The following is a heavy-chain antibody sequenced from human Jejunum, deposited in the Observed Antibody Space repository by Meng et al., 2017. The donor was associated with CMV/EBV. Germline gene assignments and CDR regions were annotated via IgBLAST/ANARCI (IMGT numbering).Heavy chain of an antibody. D-gene: IGHD2-21*01. Sequence: VLTLDDYAMHCVRQAPGKGLEWISSISGNSNYLYYADSLKGRFTISRDNAKNSLYLQMDSLRAEDTAVYYCAKDLYYGDPAAFPLWGQGTMVTVSS. V-gene: IGHV3-21*01. CDR3: AKDLYYGDPAAFPL. CDR1: VLTLDDYA. CDR2: ISGNSNYL. J-gene: IGHJ3*01.